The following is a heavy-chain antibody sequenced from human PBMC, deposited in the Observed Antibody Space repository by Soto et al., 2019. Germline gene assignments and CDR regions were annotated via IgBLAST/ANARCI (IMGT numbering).Heavy chain of an antibody. V-gene: IGHV4-39*01. J-gene: IGHJ5*02. Sequence: QLQLQESGPGLVKPSETLSLTCSVSGGSISTMNYYWGWIRQPPGKGLEWIGSIYYSGNTDYNPSLNSRVTISVDTSKNQFSLRLTSVTAADTAVYYCARLALGGTTAVVPTARFDPWGQGTLVTVSS. CDR3: ARLALGGTTAVVPTARFDP. CDR2: IYYSGNT. D-gene: IGHD2-2*01. CDR1: GGSISTMNYY.